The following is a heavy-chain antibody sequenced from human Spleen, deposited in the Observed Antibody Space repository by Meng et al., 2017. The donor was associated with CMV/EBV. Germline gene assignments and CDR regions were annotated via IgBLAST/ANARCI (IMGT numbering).Heavy chain of an antibody. J-gene: IGHJ4*02. D-gene: IGHD1-26*01. Sequence: SGLSFSNYAMSWVRPAPGKGLKWVSGISGGGDSTYYTDSVKGRFTISRDNSKNTLYLQMNSLGAEDTAVYYCAKEDYTTGWADFDYWGQGTLVTVSS. CDR3: AKEDYTTGWADFDY. CDR2: ISGGGDST. V-gene: IGHV3-23*01. CDR1: GLSFSNYA.